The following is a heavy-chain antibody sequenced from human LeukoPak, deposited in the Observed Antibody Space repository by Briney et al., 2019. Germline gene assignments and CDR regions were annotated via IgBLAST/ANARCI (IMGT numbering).Heavy chain of an antibody. CDR3: ARQVVYCSGGSCYSPTKWFDP. J-gene: IGHJ5*02. CDR2: IYTSGST. Sequence: SETLSLTCTVSGGSISSYYWSWIRQPPGQGLKWIGYIYTSGSTNYNPSLKSRVTISVDTSKNQFSLKLSSVTAADTAVYYCARQVVYCSGGSCYSPTKWFDPWGQGTLVTVSS. V-gene: IGHV4-4*09. D-gene: IGHD2-15*01. CDR1: GGSISSYY.